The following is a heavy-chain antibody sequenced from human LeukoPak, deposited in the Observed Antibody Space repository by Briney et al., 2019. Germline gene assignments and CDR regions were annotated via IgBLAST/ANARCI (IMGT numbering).Heavy chain of an antibody. J-gene: IGHJ4*02. CDR1: GFKFDDYA. Sequence: GGSLRLSCAASGFKFDDYAMHWVRQAPGKGLEWVSDISWNSGRIGYADSVKGRFTISRDNAKNSLYLQMNSLRPDDTALYYCANLDSWGQGTLVTVSS. CDR2: ISWNSGRI. V-gene: IGHV3-9*01. CDR3: ANLDS.